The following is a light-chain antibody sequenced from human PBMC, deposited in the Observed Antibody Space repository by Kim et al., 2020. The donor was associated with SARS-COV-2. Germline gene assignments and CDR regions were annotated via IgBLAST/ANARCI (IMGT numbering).Light chain of an antibody. CDR3: QSYDSSLSVV. Sequence: GQRVTITCTGGSSNSGAGYDVHWYQQLPGTAPKLLIYGNSNRPSGVPDRFSGSKSGTSASLAITGLQAEDEADYYCQSYDSSLSVVFGGGTQLTVL. J-gene: IGLJ2*01. CDR1: SSNSGAGYD. CDR2: GNS. V-gene: IGLV1-40*01.